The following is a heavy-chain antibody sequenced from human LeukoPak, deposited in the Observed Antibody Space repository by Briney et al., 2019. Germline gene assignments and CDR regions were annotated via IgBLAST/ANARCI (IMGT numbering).Heavy chain of an antibody. Sequence: ASVKVSCKASGYTFTGYYMHWVRQAPGQGLEWMGWMNPNSGNTGYAQKFQGRVTMTRNTSISTAYMELSSLRSEDTAVYYCARGRGGGTGALWFGELLSYGMDVWGQGTTVTVSS. V-gene: IGHV1-8*02. CDR2: MNPNSGNT. CDR3: ARGRGGGTGALWFGELLSYGMDV. J-gene: IGHJ6*02. CDR1: GYTFTGYY. D-gene: IGHD3-10*01.